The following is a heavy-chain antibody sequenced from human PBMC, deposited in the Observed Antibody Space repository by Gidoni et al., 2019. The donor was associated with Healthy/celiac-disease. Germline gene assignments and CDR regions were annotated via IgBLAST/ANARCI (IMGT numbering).Heavy chain of an antibody. D-gene: IGHD2-8*02. J-gene: IGHJ6*02. CDR3: ARGPRTLGYCTGGCNYYYGMDV. CDR1: GGTFSSYA. V-gene: IGHV1-69*01. Sequence: QVQLVQSGAEVKKPGSSVKVSCKASGGTFSSYAISWVRQAPGQGLEWMGGIIPIFGTANYAQKFQGRVTITADESTSTAYMELSSLRSEDTAVYYCARGPRTLGYCTGGCNYYYGMDVWGQGTTVTVSS. CDR2: IIPIFGTA.